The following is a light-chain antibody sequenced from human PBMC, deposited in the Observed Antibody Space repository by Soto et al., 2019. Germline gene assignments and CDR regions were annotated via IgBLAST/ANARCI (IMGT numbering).Light chain of an antibody. CDR3: QQYNDWPPYT. Sequence: EIGMTQSPATVSVSPGERATLSCMARQRVSSKLAWYQQKPGQPPRLLIFDASARATGVPDRFSGRGSGTEVMLTIIRLQSEDFAVYDCQQYNDWPPYTFGQGTKVEMK. V-gene: IGKV3-15*01. CDR2: DAS. CDR1: QRVSSK. J-gene: IGKJ2*01.